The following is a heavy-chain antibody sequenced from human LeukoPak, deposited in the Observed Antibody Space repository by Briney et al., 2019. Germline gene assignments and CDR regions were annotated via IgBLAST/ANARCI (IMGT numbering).Heavy chain of an antibody. V-gene: IGHV3-23*01. CDR1: GFTFSDYA. D-gene: IGHD3-16*02. CDR2: ISESGGST. CDR3: ARHDSFIPY. J-gene: IGHJ4*02. Sequence: SGGSLRLSCVASGFTFSDYAMSWVRQAPGKGLEWVSGISESGGSTYYADSVKGRCTISRDNSKNTVSLQMNNLRAEGTAVYFCARHDSFIPYWGQGTLVTVTS.